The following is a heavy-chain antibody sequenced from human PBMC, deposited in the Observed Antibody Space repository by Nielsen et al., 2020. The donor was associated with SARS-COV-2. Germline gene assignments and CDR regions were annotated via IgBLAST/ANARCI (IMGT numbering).Heavy chain of an antibody. J-gene: IGHJ4*02. CDR2: FYYSGST. CDR3: ASGDCSGGSCYRNFDY. D-gene: IGHD2-15*01. Sequence: SRQSPGQGLEWIGSFYYSGSTYYNPSLKRRVTISVDTSKNQFSLKLSSVTAADTAVYYCASGDCSGGSCYRNFDYWGQGTLVTVSS. V-gene: IGHV4-39*01.